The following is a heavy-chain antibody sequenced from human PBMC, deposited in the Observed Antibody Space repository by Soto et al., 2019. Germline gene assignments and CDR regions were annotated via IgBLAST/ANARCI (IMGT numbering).Heavy chain of an antibody. J-gene: IGHJ4*02. CDR3: ARDRYYDSPLYYFDC. CDR1: GFTFSSYG. CDR2: IWYDGSNK. V-gene: IGHV3-33*08. D-gene: IGHD3-3*01. Sequence: PGGSLRLSCAASGFTFSSYGMHWVRQAPGKGLEWVAVIWYDGSNKYYADSVKGRFTISRDNSKNTLYLQMNSLRAEDTAVYYCARDRYYDSPLYYFDCWGQGTLVTVSS.